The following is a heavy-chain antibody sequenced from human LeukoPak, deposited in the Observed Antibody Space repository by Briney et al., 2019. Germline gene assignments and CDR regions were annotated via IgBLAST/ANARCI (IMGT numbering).Heavy chain of an antibody. J-gene: IGHJ3*02. CDR3: ARPDSSGFPLDAFDI. CDR2: ISSSSCYI. D-gene: IGHD3-22*01. V-gene: IGHV3-21*01. Sequence: KPGGSLRLSCAASGFTFSSYSMHWVRQAPGKGLEWVSSISSSSCYIYYADSVKGRFTIYRDNAKNSLYVKKHSLRAEHTAVYYCARPDSSGFPLDAFDIWGQGTMVTVSS. CDR1: GFTFSSYS.